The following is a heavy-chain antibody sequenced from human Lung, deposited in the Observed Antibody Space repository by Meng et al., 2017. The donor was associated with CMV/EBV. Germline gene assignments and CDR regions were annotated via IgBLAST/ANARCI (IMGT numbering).Heavy chain of an antibody. Sequence: ESLKISCIVSGGSIISSSYYWGWIRQPPGKGLEWIGSIYYSGTTYYNPSLKSRITISVDTSKNQFSLKLSSVTAADTAVYYCARDLGGNFYFVGDWGHGTLVTVSS. CDR1: GGSIISSSYY. CDR3: ARDLGGNFYFVGD. V-gene: IGHV4-39*07. CDR2: IYYSGTT. J-gene: IGHJ4*03. D-gene: IGHD2/OR15-2a*01.